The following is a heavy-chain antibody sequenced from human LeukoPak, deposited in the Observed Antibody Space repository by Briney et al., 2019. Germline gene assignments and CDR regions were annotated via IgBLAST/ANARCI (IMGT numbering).Heavy chain of an antibody. CDR3: ARHVVAVGFDY. D-gene: IGHD3-22*01. CDR2: ISASGGST. Sequence: GGSLRLSCAASGFTFSNYAMSWVRQAPGRGLEWASGISASGGSTYYADSVKGRFTISRDNAKNSLYLQMNSLRAEDTAVYYCARHVVAVGFDYWGQGTLVTVSS. J-gene: IGHJ4*02. CDR1: GFTFSNYA. V-gene: IGHV3-23*01.